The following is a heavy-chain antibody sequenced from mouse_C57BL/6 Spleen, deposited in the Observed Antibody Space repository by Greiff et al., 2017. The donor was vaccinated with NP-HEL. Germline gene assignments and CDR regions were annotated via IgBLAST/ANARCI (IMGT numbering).Heavy chain of an antibody. CDR1: GYAFSSSW. J-gene: IGHJ2*01. CDR2: IYPGDGDT. V-gene: IGHV1-82*01. Sequence: QVQLKESGPELVKPGASVTISCKASGYAFSSSWMNWVKQRPGKGLEWIGRIYPGDGDTNYNGKFKGKATLTADKSSSTAYMQLSSLTSEDSAVYFCVVDSAYFDYWGQGTTLTVSS. CDR3: VVDSAYFDY. D-gene: IGHD3-2*01.